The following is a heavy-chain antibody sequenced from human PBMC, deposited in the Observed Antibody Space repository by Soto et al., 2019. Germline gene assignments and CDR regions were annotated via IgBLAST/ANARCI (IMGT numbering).Heavy chain of an antibody. Sequence: EVQLLESGGGVVQRGGSLRLSCAASGFTVSSHAMSWVRQAPGKGLEWVATISGSDDDTYYGDSVKGRFTISRDSSSSTLYLQMINLRGEDTAVYFCTKSRRGILMVYGFGGMDVWGQGTTVTVSS. CDR2: ISGSDDDT. J-gene: IGHJ6*02. V-gene: IGHV3-23*01. CDR1: GFTVSSHA. D-gene: IGHD2-8*01. CDR3: TKSRRGILMVYGFGGMDV.